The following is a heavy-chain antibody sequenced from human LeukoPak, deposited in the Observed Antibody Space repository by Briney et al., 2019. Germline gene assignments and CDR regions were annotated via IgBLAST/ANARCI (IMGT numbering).Heavy chain of an antibody. D-gene: IGHD3/OR15-3a*01. V-gene: IGHV4-34*01. Sequence: SETLSLTCAVYGGSFSGYYWSWIRQPLGKGLEWIGEINHSENTDYNPSLKSRVTISVDTSKNQLSLKLSSVTAADTAAYYCARHLRWRTSFSPFDYWGQGTLVTVSS. J-gene: IGHJ4*02. CDR1: GGSFSGYY. CDR2: INHSENT. CDR3: ARHLRWRTSFSPFDY.